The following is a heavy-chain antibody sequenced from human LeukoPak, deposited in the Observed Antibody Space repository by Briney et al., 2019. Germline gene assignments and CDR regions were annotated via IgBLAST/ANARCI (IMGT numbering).Heavy chain of an antibody. CDR3: ARDGEYGTGSYYRGCFDY. J-gene: IGHJ4*02. CDR1: GYSFTAFY. V-gene: IGHV1-2*02. D-gene: IGHD3-10*01. Sequence: ASVKVSCKTSGYSFTAFYIHWVRQAPGQALEWIGLIHPRSGETNYAYKFKGRDTMTRDTSISTVYMDLGSLRSDGTAVYYCARDGEYGTGSYYRGCFDYWGQGILVTVSS. CDR2: IHPRSGET.